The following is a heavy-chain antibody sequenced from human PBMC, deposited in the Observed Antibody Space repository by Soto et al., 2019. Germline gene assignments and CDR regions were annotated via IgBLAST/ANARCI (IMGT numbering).Heavy chain of an antibody. CDR1: GASVNSENYY. Sequence: QVQLQQSGPGLVKPSETLSLTCTVSGASVNSENYYWSWIRQRPGKGLEWIGYVYYSGSTNYNHSLKRRSTISLDTSKNQFSLKMTSMTSADTAFYYCARGVVRFLQWFDPWGQGTLVTVSS. D-gene: IGHD3-22*01. CDR2: VYYSGST. CDR3: ARGVVRFLQWFDP. V-gene: IGHV4-61*01. J-gene: IGHJ5*02.